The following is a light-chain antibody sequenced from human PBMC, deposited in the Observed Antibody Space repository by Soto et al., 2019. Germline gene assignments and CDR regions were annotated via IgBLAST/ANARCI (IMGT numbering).Light chain of an antibody. Sequence: QSALTQPPSASGTPGQRVTIPCSGSSANIGRNVVNWYQHLPGTAPKLLIYSNNQRPSGVPDRFSGSRSGSSASLAISGLQSEDEADYYCSSWYDSLNGFVVFGGGTKLTVL. V-gene: IGLV1-44*01. CDR1: SANIGRNV. CDR3: SSWYDSLNGFVV. CDR2: SNN. J-gene: IGLJ2*01.